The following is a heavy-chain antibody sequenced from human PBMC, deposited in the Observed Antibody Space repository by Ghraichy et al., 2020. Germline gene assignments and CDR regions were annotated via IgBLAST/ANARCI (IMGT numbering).Heavy chain of an antibody. CDR1: GYTFTSYD. D-gene: IGHD3-3*01. J-gene: IGHJ4*02. CDR2: MNPNSGNT. CDR3: ARSLVEPGYDFWSGYPRDDY. V-gene: IGHV1-8*01. Sequence: ASVKVSCKASGYTFTSYDINWVRQATGQGLEWMGWMNPNSGNTGYAQKFQGRVTMTRNTSISTAYMELSSLRSEDTAVYYCARSLVEPGYDFWSGYPRDDYWGQGTLVTVSS.